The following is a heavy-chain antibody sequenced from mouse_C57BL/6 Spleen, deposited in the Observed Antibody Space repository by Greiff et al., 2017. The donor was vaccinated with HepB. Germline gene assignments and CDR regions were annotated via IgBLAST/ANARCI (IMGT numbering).Heavy chain of an antibody. V-gene: IGHV1-7*01. J-gene: IGHJ2*01. Sequence: VQLVESGAELAKPGASVKLSCKASGYTFTSYWMHWVKQRPGQGLEWIGYINPSSGYTKYNQKFKDKATLTADKSSSTAYMQLSSLTYEDSAVYYCASQITTVVFDYWGQGTTLTVSS. D-gene: IGHD1-1*01. CDR2: INPSSGYT. CDR1: GYTFTSYW. CDR3: ASQITTVVFDY.